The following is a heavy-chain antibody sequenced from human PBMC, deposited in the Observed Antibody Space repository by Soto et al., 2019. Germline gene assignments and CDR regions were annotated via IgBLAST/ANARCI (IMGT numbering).Heavy chain of an antibody. CDR2: IYYSGST. CDR1: GGSISSGDYY. J-gene: IGHJ4*02. CDR3: ARAPLYCISTSCYAQHYFDY. V-gene: IGHV4-30-4*01. Sequence: SETLSLTCTVSGGSISSGDYYWSWIRQPPGKGLEWIGYIYYSGSTYYNPSLKSRVTISVDTSKNQFSLKLSSVTAADTAVYYCARAPLYCISTSCYAQHYFDYWGQGTLVTVSS. D-gene: IGHD2-2*01.